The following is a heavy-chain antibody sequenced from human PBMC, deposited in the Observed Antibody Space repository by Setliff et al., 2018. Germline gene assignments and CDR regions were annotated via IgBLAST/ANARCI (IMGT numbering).Heavy chain of an antibody. D-gene: IGHD3-22*01. J-gene: IGHJ6*02. Sequence: TLSLTCAVYGGSFSGYYWSWIRHPPGKGLEWIGEINHSGSSNYNPSLKSRVTISLDTSKNQFSLKLSSVTAADTAVYYCARDYYDSSGHPPYYYYGMDVWGQGTTVTVSS. CDR2: INHSGSS. V-gene: IGHV4-34*01. CDR1: GGSFSGYY. CDR3: ARDYYDSSGHPPYYYYGMDV.